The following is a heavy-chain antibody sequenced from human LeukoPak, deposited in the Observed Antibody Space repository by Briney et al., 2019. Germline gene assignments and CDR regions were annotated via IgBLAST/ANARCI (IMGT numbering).Heavy chain of an antibody. CDR1: GFTFSSYS. D-gene: IGHD2-21*02. J-gene: IGHJ4*02. CDR3: ARGNPGDHRPQGDAPFDY. CDR2: ISSSSSYI. Sequence: PGGSLRPSCAASGFTFSSYSMNWVRQAPGKGLEWVSSISSSSSYIYYADSVKGRFTISRDNAKNSLYLQMNSLRAEDTAVYYCARGNPGDHRPQGDAPFDYWGQGTLVTVSS. V-gene: IGHV3-21*01.